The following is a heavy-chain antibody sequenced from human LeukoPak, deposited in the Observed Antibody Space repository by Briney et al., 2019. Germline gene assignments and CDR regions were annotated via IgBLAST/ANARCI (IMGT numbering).Heavy chain of an antibody. Sequence: PGGSLRLSCAASGFTFSSYWMHWVRQAPGKGLVWVSRINTDGSSTSYADSVKGRFTISRDNAKNTLYLQMNSLRVEDTAVYYCASRDQSCSGSRCYPIDYWGQGTLVTVSS. CDR3: ASRDQSCSGSRCYPIDY. CDR1: GFTFSSYW. J-gene: IGHJ4*02. V-gene: IGHV3-74*01. CDR2: INTDGSST. D-gene: IGHD2-15*01.